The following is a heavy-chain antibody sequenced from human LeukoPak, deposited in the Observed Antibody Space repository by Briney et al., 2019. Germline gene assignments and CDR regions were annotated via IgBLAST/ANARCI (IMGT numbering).Heavy chain of an antibody. V-gene: IGHV3-23*01. Sequence: GGSLRLSCAASGFTFSGYAMSWVRQAPGKGLEWVSAISGSGGSTYYADSVEGRFTISRDNSKNTLYLQMNSLRAEDTAVYYCAKDSPATTYYYGMDVWGQGTTVTVSS. CDR1: GFTFSGYA. J-gene: IGHJ6*02. D-gene: IGHD1-1*01. CDR3: AKDSPATTYYYGMDV. CDR2: ISGSGGST.